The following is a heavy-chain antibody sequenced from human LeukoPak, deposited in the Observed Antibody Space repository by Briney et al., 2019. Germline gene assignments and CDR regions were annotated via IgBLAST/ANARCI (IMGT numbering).Heavy chain of an antibody. CDR1: GFTFSSYA. CDR3: AKGGAGLDYDFWSGYSYAFDI. CDR2: ISGSGGST. Sequence: PGGSLRLSCAASGFTFSSYAMSWVRQAPGKGLEWVSAISGSGGSTYYADSVKGRFTISRDNSKNTLYLQMNSLRAEDTAVYYGAKGGAGLDYDFWSGYSYAFDIWGQGKMVTVSS. D-gene: IGHD3-3*01. J-gene: IGHJ3*02. V-gene: IGHV3-23*01.